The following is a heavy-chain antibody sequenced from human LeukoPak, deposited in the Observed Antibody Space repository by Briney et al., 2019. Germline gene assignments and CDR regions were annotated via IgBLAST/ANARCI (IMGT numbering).Heavy chain of an antibody. V-gene: IGHV4-61*02. J-gene: IGHJ4*02. Sequence: SQTLSLTCTVSGGSISSGSYYWRWLRQPAGTGLEWLGRIYTSGSTNYNPSLKSRVTISVDTSKNQFSLKLSSVTAADTAVYYCARESWDCSGGSCYTWIWGQGTLVTVSS. CDR1: GGSISSGSYY. CDR3: ARESWDCSGGSCYTWI. D-gene: IGHD2-15*01. CDR2: IYTSGST.